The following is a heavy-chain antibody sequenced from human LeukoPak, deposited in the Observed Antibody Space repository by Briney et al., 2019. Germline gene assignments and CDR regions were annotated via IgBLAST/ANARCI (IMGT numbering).Heavy chain of an antibody. CDR3: ATSSSVTHTRDP. CDR1: GYGFSDVY. V-gene: IGHV1-2*02. Sequence: ASVKVSCKASGYGFSDVYFNWVRQAPGQGLEWMGWVNPHSGATNYAQRFQGRVGMDASIDTAYMELSRLTSDDTAVYYCATSSSVTHTRDPWGQGTLVTVSS. J-gene: IGHJ5*02. CDR2: VNPHSGAT. D-gene: IGHD5/OR15-5a*01.